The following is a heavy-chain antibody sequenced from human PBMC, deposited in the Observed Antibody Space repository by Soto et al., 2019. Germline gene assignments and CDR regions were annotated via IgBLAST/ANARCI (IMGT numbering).Heavy chain of an antibody. V-gene: IGHV4-39*01. CDR1: GDSISSSDYY. CDR3: ARKDFWSGYYDPNFDS. J-gene: IGHJ4*02. Sequence: PSETLSLTCSVSGDSISSSDYYWGWIRQPPGKGLEWIGTIYYSGSTYYNWPLKSRVTISVDTSKNQFSLKVRSVTAADTAVYYCARKDFWSGYYDPNFDSWGQGTLVTVSS. CDR2: IYYSGST. D-gene: IGHD3-3*01.